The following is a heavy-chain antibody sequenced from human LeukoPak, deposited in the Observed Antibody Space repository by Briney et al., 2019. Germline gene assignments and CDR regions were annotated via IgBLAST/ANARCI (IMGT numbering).Heavy chain of an antibody. CDR3: ARDYYDFWSGIIMSY. V-gene: IGHV3-33*01. CDR2: IWYDGSNK. J-gene: IGHJ4*02. CDR1: GFTFSSYG. D-gene: IGHD3-3*01. Sequence: GGSLRLSCAASGFTFSSYGMHWVRQAPGKGLEWVAVIWYDGSNKYYADSVKGRFTISRDNSKNTLYLQMNSLRAEDTAVYYCARDYYDFWSGIIMSYWGQGTLVTVSS.